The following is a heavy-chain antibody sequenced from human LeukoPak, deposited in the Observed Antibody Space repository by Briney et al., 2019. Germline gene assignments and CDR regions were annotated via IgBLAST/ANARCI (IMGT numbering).Heavy chain of an antibody. V-gene: IGHV4-39*02. Sequence: SETLSLTCAVSGGSLSSTSCYWGWVRQPPGEGLEWIGTIYHSGRTYYNSSLKSRVIMSVDTSENHFSLRLNSVTAAETAVYYCARLSWSTSYFDSWGQGTQVTVSS. D-gene: IGHD2-2*01. J-gene: IGHJ4*02. CDR2: IYHSGRT. CDR1: GGSLSSTSCY. CDR3: ARLSWSTSYFDS.